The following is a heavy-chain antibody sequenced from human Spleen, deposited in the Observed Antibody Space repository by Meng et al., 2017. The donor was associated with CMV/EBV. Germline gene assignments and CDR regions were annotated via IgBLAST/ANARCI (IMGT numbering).Heavy chain of an antibody. J-gene: IGHJ4*02. D-gene: IGHD3-22*01. Sequence: GSLRLSCSVSGGSIRGYYWTWIRQAPGKGLEYLGHIYYGGRTNYNPSLNSRVTISVDPSKNQISLRLSSVTAADTAVYYCAKMVDTAMVLRYYDSSVGRKYYFDYWGQGTLVTVSS. CDR2: IYYGGRT. V-gene: IGHV4-59*01. CDR1: GGSIRGYY. CDR3: AKMVDTAMVLRYYDSSVGRKYYFDY.